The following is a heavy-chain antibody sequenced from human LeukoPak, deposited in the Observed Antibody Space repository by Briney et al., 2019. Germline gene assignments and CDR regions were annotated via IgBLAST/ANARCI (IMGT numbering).Heavy chain of an antibody. CDR2: MNPNSGNT. CDR3: ARGKDCSSTSCYTFFEYYYYGMDV. J-gene: IGHJ6*02. D-gene: IGHD2-2*02. Sequence: WASVKVSCKASGYTFTSYDINWVRQATGQGLEWMGWMNPNSGNTGYAQKFQGRVTMTRNTSISTAYMELSSLRSEDTAVYYCARGKDCSSTSCYTFFEYYYYGMDVWGQGTTVTVSS. CDR1: GYTFTSYD. V-gene: IGHV1-8*01.